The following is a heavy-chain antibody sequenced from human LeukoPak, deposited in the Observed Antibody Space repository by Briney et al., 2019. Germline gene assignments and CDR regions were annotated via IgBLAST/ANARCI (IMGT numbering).Heavy chain of an antibody. Sequence: GGSLRLSCAASGFTFDDYAMHWVRQVPGKGLEWVSGITSKSETITYADSVKGRFTISRDNAKNFLYLQMNRLRAEDTALYYCAKDIHAFRGYQVGYWGQGTLVTVSS. CDR1: GFTFDDYA. CDR3: AKDIHAFRGYQVGY. D-gene: IGHD5-12*01. J-gene: IGHJ4*02. CDR2: ITSKSETI. V-gene: IGHV3-9*01.